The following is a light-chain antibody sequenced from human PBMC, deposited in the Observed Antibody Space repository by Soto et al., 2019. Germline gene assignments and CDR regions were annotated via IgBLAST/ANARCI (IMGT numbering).Light chain of an antibody. CDR1: QSIPNW. CDR2: DAS. CDR3: QQYNNYSPT. Sequence: DIQMTQSPSTLSAFVGDRVTITCRASQSIPNWVAWYQQKPGKAPKLLIYDASNLESGVPSRFSGGGSGTDFTLTVSSLQPDDFATYYCQQYNNYSPTFGQGTKVEV. V-gene: IGKV1-5*01. J-gene: IGKJ1*01.